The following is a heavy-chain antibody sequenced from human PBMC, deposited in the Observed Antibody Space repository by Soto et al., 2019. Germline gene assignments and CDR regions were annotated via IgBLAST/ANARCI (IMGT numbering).Heavy chain of an antibody. CDR1: AFIFTGYG. CDR2: VRYDGSNT. D-gene: IGHD1-26*01. CDR3: ARDGVGATAYFGYFDY. J-gene: IGHJ4*02. Sequence: PGGSLRLSCAASAFIFTGYGMHWVRQAPGKGLEWVAVVRYDGSNTYYADSVKGRFIISRDNPKNTLYLQMNSLRAEDTAVYYCARDGVGATAYFGYFDYWGQGTLVTVSS. V-gene: IGHV3-33*01.